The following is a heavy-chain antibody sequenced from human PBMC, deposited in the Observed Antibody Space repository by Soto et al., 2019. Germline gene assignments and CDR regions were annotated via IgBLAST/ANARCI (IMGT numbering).Heavy chain of an antibody. D-gene: IGHD2-2*01. CDR1: GGTFSSYT. J-gene: IGHJ5*02. Sequence: QVQLVQSGAEVKKPGSSVKVSCKASGGTFSSYTISWVRQAPGQGLEWMGRIIPILGIANYAQKFQGRVTITADKSTSTAYMELSSLSSEDTAVYYCARGLRRVPAAMSWFDPWGQGTLVTVSS. V-gene: IGHV1-69*02. CDR3: ARGLRRVPAAMSWFDP. CDR2: IIPILGIA.